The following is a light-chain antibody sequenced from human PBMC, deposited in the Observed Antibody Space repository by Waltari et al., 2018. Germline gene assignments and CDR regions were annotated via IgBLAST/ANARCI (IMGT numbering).Light chain of an antibody. J-gene: IGLJ1*01. Sequence: QSALTQPPSASGSPGQSVTISCAGTRNDVGGYNFVSWYQQHPGKAPKLMIFEVNQRPSGVPDRFSGSKSGNTASLTGSGLQAEDEADYYCCSYAGSNYFYVFGTGTKVTVL. V-gene: IGLV2-8*01. CDR1: RNDVGGYNF. CDR3: CSYAGSNYFYV. CDR2: EVN.